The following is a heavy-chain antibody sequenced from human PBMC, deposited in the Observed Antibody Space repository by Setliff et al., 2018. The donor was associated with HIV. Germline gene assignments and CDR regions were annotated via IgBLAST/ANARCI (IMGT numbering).Heavy chain of an antibody. V-gene: IGHV1-2*02. CDR3: ARDRYYDSSGYYWFDAFDI. J-gene: IGHJ3*02. CDR1: GYTFTGYY. Sequence: ASVKVSCKASGYTFTGYYMHWVRQAPGQGLEWMGWINPNSGGTNYAQKFQGRVTMTRDTSISTAYMELSRLRSDDTAVYYCARDRYYDSSGYYWFDAFDIWGQGTMVTVS. CDR2: INPNSGGT. D-gene: IGHD3-22*01.